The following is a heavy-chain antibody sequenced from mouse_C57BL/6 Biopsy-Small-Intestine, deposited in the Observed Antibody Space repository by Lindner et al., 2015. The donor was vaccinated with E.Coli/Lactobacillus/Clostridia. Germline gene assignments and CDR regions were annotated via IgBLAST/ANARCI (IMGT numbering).Heavy chain of an antibody. CDR1: GFNIKDYY. D-gene: IGHD1-1*01. CDR3: ARKPNFYYGNTFYYAMDY. J-gene: IGHJ4*01. Sequence: VQLQESGAELVKPGASVKLSCTASGFNIKDYYMHWVKQRTEQGLEWIGRIDPEDGETKYAPKFQGKATITADTSSNTAYLQLSSLTSEDTAVYFCARKPNFYYGNTFYYAMDYWGQGTSVTVSS. V-gene: IGHV14-2*01. CDR2: IDPEDGET.